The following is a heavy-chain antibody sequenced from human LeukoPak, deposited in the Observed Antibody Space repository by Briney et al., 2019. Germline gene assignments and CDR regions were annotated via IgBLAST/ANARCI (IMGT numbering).Heavy chain of an antibody. J-gene: IGHJ3*02. Sequence: GGSLRLSCAASGFTVSSNYMRWVRQAPGKGLEWVSIIYSGGSTYYADSVKGRFTISRDNSKNTLYLQMNNLRAEDTAVYYCARDISSGYYDAFDIWGQGTMVTVSS. V-gene: IGHV3-66*01. CDR3: ARDISSGYYDAFDI. CDR2: IYSGGST. CDR1: GFTVSSNY. D-gene: IGHD3-22*01.